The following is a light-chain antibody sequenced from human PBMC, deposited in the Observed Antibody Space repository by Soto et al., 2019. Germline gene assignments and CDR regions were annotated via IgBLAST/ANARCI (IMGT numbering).Light chain of an antibody. V-gene: IGLV2-14*01. CDR2: EVS. Sequence: QSALTQPASVSGSPGQSITISCTGTSSDVGGYKYVSWYQQHPDKAPKLIIFEVSNRPSGISSRFSGSKSGNTASLTISGLQAGDEADDYCASYTSSSTSVIFGRGPKVTVL. CDR3: ASYTSSSTSVI. J-gene: IGLJ2*01. CDR1: SSDVGGYKY.